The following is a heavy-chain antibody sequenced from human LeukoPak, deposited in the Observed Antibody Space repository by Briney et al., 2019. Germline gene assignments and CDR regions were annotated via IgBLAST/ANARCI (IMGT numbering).Heavy chain of an antibody. D-gene: IGHD3-3*01. CDR3: AKGSHYDFWSGYYGSFDY. Sequence: ASVKVSCKASGGTFSSYAISWVRQAPGQGLEWMGRIIPILGIANYAQKFQGRVTITTDESTSTAYMELSSLRAEDTAVYYCAKGSHYDFWSGYYGSFDYWGQGTLVTVSS. CDR1: GGTFSSYA. CDR2: IIPILGIA. J-gene: IGHJ4*02. V-gene: IGHV1-69*04.